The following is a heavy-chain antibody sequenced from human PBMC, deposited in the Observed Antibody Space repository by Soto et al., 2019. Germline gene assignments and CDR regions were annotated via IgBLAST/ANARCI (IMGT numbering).Heavy chain of an antibody. CDR3: AHAYGGTSWPNDAFDV. V-gene: IGHV2-5*02. CDR1: GFSFSADGVG. J-gene: IGHJ3*01. CDR2: IFWDDDE. Sequence: QLTLKESGPALVKPTQTLTLTCIFSGFSFSADGVGVGWIRQPPGKALEWLALIFWDDDERYSPSLKSRHTITKDTSKNQVVLTMTNMNPVDTSTYYCAHAYGGTSWPNDAFDVWGPGTVVTVSS. D-gene: IGHD2-2*01.